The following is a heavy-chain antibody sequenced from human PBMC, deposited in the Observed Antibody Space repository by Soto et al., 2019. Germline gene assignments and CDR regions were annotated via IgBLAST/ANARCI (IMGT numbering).Heavy chain of an antibody. CDR3: ARSSYYDFWSGYYPRDAFDI. D-gene: IGHD3-3*01. CDR2: IYHSGNT. CDR1: GGSITTGGSY. J-gene: IGHJ3*02. Sequence: PSETLSLTCTVSGGSITTGGSYWSWIRQHPGKGLEWIGNIYHSGNTYYNPSLKSRLTISVDTSKNHFSLMVDSVTAADTAVYYCARSSYYDFWSGYYPRDAFDIWGQGTMVTVSS. V-gene: IGHV4-31*03.